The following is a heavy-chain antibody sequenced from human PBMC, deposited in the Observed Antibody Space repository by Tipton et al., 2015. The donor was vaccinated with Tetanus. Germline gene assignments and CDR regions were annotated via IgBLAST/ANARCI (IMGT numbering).Heavy chain of an antibody. D-gene: IGHD6-13*01. CDR3: IYTISWCAFYY. J-gene: IGHJ4*02. CDR2: ISYDGNYQ. Sequence: SLRLSCAASGFTFSNSGMHWVRQAPGKGLEWVAIISYDGNYQSYAESVKGLFTISRDSSKSSLFLQMNGLRAEDTAVYYCIYTISWCAFYYWGQGSLVTVSS. V-gene: IGHV3-30*03. CDR1: GFTFSNSG.